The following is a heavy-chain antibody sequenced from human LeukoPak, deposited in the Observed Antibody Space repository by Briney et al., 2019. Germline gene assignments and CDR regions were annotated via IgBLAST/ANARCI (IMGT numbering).Heavy chain of an antibody. CDR1: GFTLSNYA. D-gene: IGHD1-26*01. CDR2: IYISGTT. Sequence: GGSLRLSCAASGFTLSNYAMNWVRQAPGKGLEWVSLIYISGTTYYADSVKGRFTISRDNPNNTLYLQMNSLRAEDTAVYYCAGGEGVGAKYWGQGTLVTVSS. CDR3: AGGEGVGAKY. J-gene: IGHJ4*02. V-gene: IGHV3-53*01.